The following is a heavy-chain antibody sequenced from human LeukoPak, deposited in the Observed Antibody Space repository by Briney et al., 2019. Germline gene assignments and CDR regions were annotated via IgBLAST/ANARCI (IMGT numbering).Heavy chain of an antibody. CDR2: ITAYIDNT. V-gene: IGHV1-18*01. CDR1: GYTFTSYG. Sequence: ASVKVSCKASGYTFTSYGISWVRQAPGQGLEWMGWITAYIDNTYYAQKLQGRVTMTTDTSTSTAYMELRSLRSDDTAVYYCARDLRRGSSSWYVSGGDYWGQGTLVTVSS. J-gene: IGHJ4*02. CDR3: ARDLRRGSSSWYVSGGDY. D-gene: IGHD6-13*01.